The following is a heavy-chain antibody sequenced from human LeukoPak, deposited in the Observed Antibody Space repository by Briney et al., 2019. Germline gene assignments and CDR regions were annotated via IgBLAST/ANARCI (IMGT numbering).Heavy chain of an antibody. V-gene: IGHV3-66*01. CDR2: LYSDGDT. CDR1: GLTVTNNY. Sequence: GGSLRLSCAASGLTVTNNYWHWVRQPPGKGPEWISILYSDGDTKYADSVKGRFTFPRDSSRNTLYLQMNGPRAEDTAVYYCTYGDYPLTYWGQGTLVSVSS. J-gene: IGHJ4*02. CDR3: TYGDYPLTY. D-gene: IGHD4-17*01.